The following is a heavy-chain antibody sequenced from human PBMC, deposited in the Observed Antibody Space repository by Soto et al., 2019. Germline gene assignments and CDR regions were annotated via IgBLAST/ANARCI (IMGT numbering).Heavy chain of an antibody. D-gene: IGHD2-21*02. CDR1: GFSFSRYW. CDR3: ARESAGGNSL. V-gene: IGHV3-74*01. Sequence: GGSLRLSCAASGFSFSRYWMHWVRQAPGKGLVWVSRLNSDGSSTGYADSVKGRFTISRDNAKNTLYVQMNSLRAEDTAVYYCARESAGGNSLWGQGALVTVSS. J-gene: IGHJ4*02. CDR2: LNSDGSST.